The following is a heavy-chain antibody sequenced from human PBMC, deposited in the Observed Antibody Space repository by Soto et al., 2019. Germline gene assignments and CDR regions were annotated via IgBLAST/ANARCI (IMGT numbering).Heavy chain of an antibody. D-gene: IGHD2-2*02. V-gene: IGHV1-69*01. CDR3: ARDRGIVVVPAAIRDYYGMDV. CDR2: IVPIFGKA. CDR1: GGTFSDSV. Sequence: QVQLVQSGPEVKKPGSSVKVSCKASGGTFSDSVTSWVRQAPGQGLEWMGGIVPIFGKANLAEKFQDRVTITADESTSTAYMELSSLRSEDTAVYYCARDRGIVVVPAAIRDYYGMDVWGQGTTVTVSS. J-gene: IGHJ6*02.